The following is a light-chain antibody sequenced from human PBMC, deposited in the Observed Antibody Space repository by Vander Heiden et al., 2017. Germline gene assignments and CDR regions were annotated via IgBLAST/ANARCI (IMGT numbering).Light chain of an antibody. CDR3: SSYTSSSTLDWV. V-gene: IGLV2-14*01. CDR2: DVS. CDR1: SSDVGDYDY. J-gene: IGLJ3*02. Sequence: QSALTQPASVSWSPGQSITISCTGTSSDVGDYDYVPWYQQHPGKAPKLMIYDVSNRPSGVSTRFSGSKSGNPASLTISGLQAEDEADYYCSSYTSSSTLDWVFGGGTKLTVL.